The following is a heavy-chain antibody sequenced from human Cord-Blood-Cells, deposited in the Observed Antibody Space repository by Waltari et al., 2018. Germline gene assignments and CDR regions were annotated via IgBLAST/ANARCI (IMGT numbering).Heavy chain of an antibody. CDR3: VRGGGFWGSGDYYFDY. J-gene: IGHJ4*02. D-gene: IGHD7-27*01. CDR1: EGTFRSYA. CDR2: IIPIFGTA. Sequence: QVQLVQSGAEVKKPGSSVKVSCKASEGTFRSYAISWVRQAPGQGLEWMGGIIPIFGTANYAQKFQGRVTITADESTSTAYMELSSLRSEDTAVYYCVRGGGFWGSGDYYFDYWGQGTLVTVSS. V-gene: IGHV1-69*01.